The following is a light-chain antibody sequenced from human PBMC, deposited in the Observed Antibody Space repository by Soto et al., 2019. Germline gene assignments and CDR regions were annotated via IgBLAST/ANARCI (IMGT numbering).Light chain of an antibody. J-gene: IGKJ4*01. CDR2: GAS. V-gene: IGKV3-20*01. CDR1: QSVSSSY. Sequence: EIVLTQSPGTLSLSPGERATLSCRASQSVSSSYLAWYQQKPGQAPRLLIYGASSRATGIPDRCSGSASGTDFTLTISRLEPEDFAVYYCHQYGRSPRTFGGGTKVEIK. CDR3: HQYGRSPRT.